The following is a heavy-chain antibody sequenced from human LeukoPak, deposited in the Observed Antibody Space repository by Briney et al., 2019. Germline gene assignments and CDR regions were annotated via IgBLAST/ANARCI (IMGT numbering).Heavy chain of an antibody. CDR2: ISSSSSTI. CDR1: GFTFSSYS. V-gene: IGHV3-48*04. D-gene: IGHD3-3*01. J-gene: IGHJ4*02. CDR3: AKSASSLYDFWSGYVDY. Sequence: GGSLRLSCAASGFTFSSYSMNWVRQAPGKGLEWVSYISSSSSTIYYADSAKGRFTISRDNAKNSLYLQMNSLRAEDTAVYYCAKSASSLYDFWSGYVDYWGQGTLVTVSS.